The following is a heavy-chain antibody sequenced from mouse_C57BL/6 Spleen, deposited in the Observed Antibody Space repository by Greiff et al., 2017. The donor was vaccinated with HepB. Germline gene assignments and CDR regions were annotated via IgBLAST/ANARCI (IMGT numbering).Heavy chain of an antibody. CDR2: IDPSDSYT. J-gene: IGHJ4*01. CDR1: GYTFTSYW. CDR3: ARMEPTIRAMDY. D-gene: IGHD1-1*02. Sequence: QVQLQQSGAELVMPGASVKLSCKASGYTFTSYWMHWVKQRPGQGLEWIGEIDPSDSYTNYNQKFKGKSTLTVDKSSSTAYMQLSSLTSEDSAVYYCARMEPTIRAMDYWGQGTSVTVSS. V-gene: IGHV1-69*01.